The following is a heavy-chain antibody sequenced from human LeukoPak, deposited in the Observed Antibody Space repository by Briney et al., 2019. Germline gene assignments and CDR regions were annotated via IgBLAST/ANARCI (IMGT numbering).Heavy chain of an antibody. V-gene: IGHV3-23*01. CDR3: AKSPYYYDSSDGEMDAFDI. Sequence: GGSRRLSCAASGFTFSSYAMSWVRQAPGKGLEWVSAIRGSGGSTYYADSVKGRFTISRDNSKNTLYLQMNSLRAEDTAVYYCAKSPYYYDSSDGEMDAFDIWGQGTMVTVSS. J-gene: IGHJ3*02. D-gene: IGHD3-22*01. CDR1: GFTFSSYA. CDR2: IRGSGGST.